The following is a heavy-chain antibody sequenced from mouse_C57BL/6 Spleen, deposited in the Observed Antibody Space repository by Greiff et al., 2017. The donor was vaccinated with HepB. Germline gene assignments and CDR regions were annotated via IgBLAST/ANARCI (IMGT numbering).Heavy chain of an antibody. V-gene: IGHV1-80*01. CDR1: GYAFSSYW. J-gene: IGHJ2*01. D-gene: IGHD2-3*01. Sequence: VQGVESGAELVKPGASVKISCKASGYAFSSYWMNWVKQRPGKGLEWIGQIYPGDGDTNYNGKFKGKATLTADKSSSTAYMQLSSLTSEDSAVYFCARGRGWLLRYYFDYWGQGTTLTVSS. CDR2: IYPGDGDT. CDR3: ARGRGWLLRYYFDY.